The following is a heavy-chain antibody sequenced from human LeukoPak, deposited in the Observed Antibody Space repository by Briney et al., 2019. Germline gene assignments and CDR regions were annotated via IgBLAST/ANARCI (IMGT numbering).Heavy chain of an antibody. J-gene: IGHJ4*02. Sequence: GGSLRLSCAVSGFTFSSYAMSWVRQAPGKGLEWVSVIYSGGSTYYADPVKGRFTISRDNSKNTLYLQMNSLRAEDTAVYYCARSLYGSGSYYGFGNFDYWGQGTLVTVSS. CDR1: GFTFSSYA. V-gene: IGHV3-66*01. CDR2: IYSGGST. CDR3: ARSLYGSGSYYGFGNFDY. D-gene: IGHD3-10*01.